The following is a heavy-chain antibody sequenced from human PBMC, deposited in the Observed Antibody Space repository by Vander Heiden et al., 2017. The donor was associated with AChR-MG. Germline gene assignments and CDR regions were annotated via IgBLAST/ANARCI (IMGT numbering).Heavy chain of an antibody. D-gene: IGHD2-8*02. J-gene: IGHJ6*03. CDR2: IYYSGST. Sequence: QVQLQESGPGLVKPSETLSLTCTVSGGSISSYYWSWIRQPPGKGLEWIGYIYYSGSTNYNPSLKSRVTISVDTSKNQFSLKLSSVTAADTAVYYCARGNTERYYYYYYYMDVWGKGTTVTVSS. CDR3: ARGNTERYYYYYYYMDV. V-gene: IGHV4-59*01. CDR1: GGSISSYY.